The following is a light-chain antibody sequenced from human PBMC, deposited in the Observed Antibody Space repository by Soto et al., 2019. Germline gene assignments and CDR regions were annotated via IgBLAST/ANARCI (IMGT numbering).Light chain of an antibody. Sequence: EIVMTQSPATLSVSPGERATLSCRARQNINTNLAWYQQKPGQAPSLLIYGASTMPTGIPARFSGSGSGTEFPLTIASLQSDDFAVCYCQQYNNWPPYTFGQGTKLEIK. CDR1: QNINTN. J-gene: IGKJ2*01. CDR2: GAS. CDR3: QQYNNWPPYT. V-gene: IGKV3-15*01.